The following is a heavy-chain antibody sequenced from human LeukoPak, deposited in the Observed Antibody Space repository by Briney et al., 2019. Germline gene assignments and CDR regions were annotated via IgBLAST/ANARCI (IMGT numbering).Heavy chain of an antibody. V-gene: IGHV4-4*07. CDR2: IHTSGST. CDR1: GGSISSYY. D-gene: IGHD2-2*02. J-gene: IGHJ3*02. Sequence: SETLSLTCTVSGGSISSYYWSWIRQPAGKGLEWIGRIHTSGSTNYNPSLKSRVTMSVDTSKNQFSLKLSSVTAADTAVYYCARDRGYCSSTSCYNDAFDIWGQGTMVTVSS. CDR3: ARDRGYCSSTSCYNDAFDI.